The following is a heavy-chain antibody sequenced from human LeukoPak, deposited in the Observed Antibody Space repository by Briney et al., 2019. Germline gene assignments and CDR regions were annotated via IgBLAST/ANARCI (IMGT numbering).Heavy chain of an antibody. V-gene: IGHV3-23*01. D-gene: IGHD1-26*01. Sequence: GGSLRLSCVASGVTFSNHAMTWVRQAPGKGLEWVSGITNTGGSTYYAESVKGRFTISRDNSKTTVYLQMNNLRAEDTAVYYCASRPPSGTYYGVLNYWGQGTLVTVSS. J-gene: IGHJ4*02. CDR2: ITNTGGST. CDR1: GVTFSNHA. CDR3: ASRPPSGTYYGVLNY.